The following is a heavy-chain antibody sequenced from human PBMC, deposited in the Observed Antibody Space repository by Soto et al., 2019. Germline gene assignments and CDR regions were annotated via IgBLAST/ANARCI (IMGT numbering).Heavy chain of an antibody. Sequence: QVQLVQSGAEVKKPGASVKVSCKASGYTFTSYGISWVRQAPGQGLEWMGWISAYNGNTNYAQKLQGRGTMTTDTARSTAYMELRGLRSDDTAVYYCAGDRGAYGMDVWGQGTTVTVSS. J-gene: IGHJ6*02. CDR3: AGDRGAYGMDV. CDR2: ISAYNGNT. V-gene: IGHV1-18*01. CDR1: GYTFTSYG.